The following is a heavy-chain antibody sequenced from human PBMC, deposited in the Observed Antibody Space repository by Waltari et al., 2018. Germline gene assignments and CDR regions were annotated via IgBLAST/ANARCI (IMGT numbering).Heavy chain of an antibody. V-gene: IGHV1-18*01. Sequence: QAQLAQSGAEVKKPGASVKVSCKASAYTFSTYGITWVRQVPGQGLEWMGWISAQNGNTNHAQKFQDRVTLTTDTSTHTAYMEMRSLTTDDTAVYYCATSVGGNMEFDNWGQGTLVTVSS. CDR2: ISAQNGNT. CDR3: ATSVGGNMEFDN. CDR1: AYTFSTYG. J-gene: IGHJ1*01. D-gene: IGHD6-19*01.